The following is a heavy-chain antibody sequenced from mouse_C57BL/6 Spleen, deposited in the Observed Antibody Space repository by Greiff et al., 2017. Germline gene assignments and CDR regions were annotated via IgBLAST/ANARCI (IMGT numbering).Heavy chain of an antibody. CDR2: ILPGSGST. CDR3: ARGYGNLPFDY. J-gene: IGHJ2*01. CDR1: GYTFTGYW. D-gene: IGHD2-1*01. Sequence: VQLQQSGAELMKPGASVKLSCKATGYTFTGYWIEWVKQRPGHGLEWIGEILPGSGSTNYNEKFKGKATLTADKSSSTAYMQLSSLTSEDSAVYFCARGYGNLPFDYWGQGTTLTVSS. V-gene: IGHV1-9*01.